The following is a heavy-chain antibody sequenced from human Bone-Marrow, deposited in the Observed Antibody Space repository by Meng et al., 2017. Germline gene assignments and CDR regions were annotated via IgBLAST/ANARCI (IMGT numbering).Heavy chain of an antibody. D-gene: IGHD2-15*01. V-gene: IGHV3-21*01. CDR2: ISSSSSYI. CDR3: ARNSGGSCYYPCPYYYYGMDV. CDR1: GFTFSSYS. Sequence: GESLKISCAASGFTFSSYSMNWVRQAPGKGLEWVSSISSSSSYIYYADSVKGRFTISRDNAKNSLYLQMNSLRAEDTAVYYCARNSGGSCYYPCPYYYYGMDVWGQGTTVTVSS. J-gene: IGHJ6*02.